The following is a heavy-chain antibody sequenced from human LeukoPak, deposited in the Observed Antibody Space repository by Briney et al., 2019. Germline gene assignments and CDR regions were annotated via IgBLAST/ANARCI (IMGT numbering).Heavy chain of an antibody. D-gene: IGHD6-19*01. CDR3: ARDPYSSGWSFDY. J-gene: IGHJ4*02. CDR1: GFTVSSYR. CDR2: IKQDGSEK. V-gene: IGHV3-7*01. Sequence: GGSLRLSCATSGFTVSSYRMSWVRQAPGKGLEWVANIKQDGSEKYSVDSVKGRFTISRDNAKNSLYLQMNSLRAEDTAMYFCARDPYSSGWSFDYWGQGTLVTVSS.